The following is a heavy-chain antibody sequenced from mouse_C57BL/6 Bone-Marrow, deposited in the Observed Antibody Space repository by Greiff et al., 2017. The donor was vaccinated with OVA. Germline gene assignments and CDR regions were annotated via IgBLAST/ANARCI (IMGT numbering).Heavy chain of an antibody. CDR3: ARVMDDYACDY. CDR1: GYSITSGYY. D-gene: IGHD2-4*01. V-gene: IGHV3-6*01. Sequence: DVKLQESGPGLVKPSQSLSLTCSVTGYSITSGYYWNWIRQFPGNKLEWMGYISYDGSNNYNPSLKNRISITRDTSKNQFFLKLNSVTTEDTATYYCARVMDDYACDYWGQGTTLTVSS. CDR2: ISYDGSN. J-gene: IGHJ2*01.